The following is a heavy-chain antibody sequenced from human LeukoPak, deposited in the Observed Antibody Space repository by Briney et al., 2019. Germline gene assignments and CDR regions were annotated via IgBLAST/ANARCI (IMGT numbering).Heavy chain of an antibody. V-gene: IGHV1-69*13. CDR2: IIPIFGTA. CDR1: NYTFTSYA. Sequence: GASVKVSCKASNYTFTSYAISWVRQAPGQGLEWMGGIIPIFGTANYAQKFQGRVTITADESTSTAYMELSSLRSEDTAVYYCARDIVVVPAPRKYYGMDVWGQGTTVTVSS. J-gene: IGHJ6*02. CDR3: ARDIVVVPAPRKYYGMDV. D-gene: IGHD2-2*01.